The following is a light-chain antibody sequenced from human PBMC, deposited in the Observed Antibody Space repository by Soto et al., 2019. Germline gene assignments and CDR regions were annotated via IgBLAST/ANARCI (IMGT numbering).Light chain of an antibody. CDR3: QQYNNWPRT. CDR2: DAS. Sequence: EIVLTQSPGTLSLSLGERASLSCRASQSVSSSYLAWYQQKPGQAPRLLIYDASTRATGIPARFSGSGSGTEFTLTISSLQSEDFAVYYCQQYNNWPRTFGQGTKVDIK. J-gene: IGKJ1*01. CDR1: QSVSSSY. V-gene: IGKV3-15*01.